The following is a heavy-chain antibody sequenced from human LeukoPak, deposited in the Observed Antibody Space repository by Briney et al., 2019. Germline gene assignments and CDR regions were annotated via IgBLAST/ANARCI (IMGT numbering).Heavy chain of an antibody. CDR1: GFTFSSYG. Sequence: GGSLRLSCAASGFTFSSYGMHWVRQAPGKGLEWVAFIRYDGSNKYYADSVKGRFTISGDNSKNTLYLQMNSLRAEDTAVYYCAKPVGEWLSYWGQGTLVTVSP. J-gene: IGHJ4*02. CDR2: IRYDGSNK. V-gene: IGHV3-30*02. CDR3: AKPVGEWLSY. D-gene: IGHD3-3*01.